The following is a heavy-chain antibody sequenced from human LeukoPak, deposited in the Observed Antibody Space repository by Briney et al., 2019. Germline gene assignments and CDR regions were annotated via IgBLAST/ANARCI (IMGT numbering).Heavy chain of an antibody. J-gene: IGHJ4*02. Sequence: SETLSLTCAVCGGSFSGYYWSWIRQPPGKGLEWIGEINHSGSANYNPSLKSRVTISVDTSKNQFSLKLSSVTAADTAVYYCARAEGATTPFDYWGQGTLVTVSS. CDR3: ARAEGATTPFDY. V-gene: IGHV4-34*01. D-gene: IGHD1-26*01. CDR2: INHSGSA. CDR1: GGSFSGYY.